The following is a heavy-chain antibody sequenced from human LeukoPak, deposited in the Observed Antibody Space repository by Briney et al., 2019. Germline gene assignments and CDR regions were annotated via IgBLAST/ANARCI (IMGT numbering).Heavy chain of an antibody. CDR2: IYTSGST. CDR1: GGSISSYY. CDR3: ARELNYDFWSGAAFDI. D-gene: IGHD3-3*01. Sequence: PSETLSLTCTVSGGSISSYYWSWIRQPAGKGLEWIGRIYTSGSTNYNPSLKSRVTMSVDTSKNQFSLKLSSVTAADTAVYYCARELNYDFWSGAAFDIWGQGTMVTVSS. V-gene: IGHV4-4*07. J-gene: IGHJ3*02.